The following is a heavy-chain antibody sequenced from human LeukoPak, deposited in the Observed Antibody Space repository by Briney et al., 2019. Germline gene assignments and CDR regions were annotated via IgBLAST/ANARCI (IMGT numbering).Heavy chain of an antibody. CDR2: ISSSSSTI. Sequence: PGGSLRLSCAASGFTFSSYSMNWVRQAPGKGLEWVSYISSSSSTIYYAGSVKGRFTISRDNAKNSLYLQMNSLRAEDTAVYYCARNPREDKLQAYYFDYWGQGTLVTVSS. V-gene: IGHV3-48*04. J-gene: IGHJ4*02. CDR3: ARNPREDKLQAYYFDY. CDR1: GFTFSSYS.